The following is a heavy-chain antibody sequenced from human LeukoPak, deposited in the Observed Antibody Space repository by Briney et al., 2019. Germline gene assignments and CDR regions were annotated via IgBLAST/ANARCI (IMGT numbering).Heavy chain of an antibody. D-gene: IGHD3-16*02. Sequence: ASVKVSCKASGYTFTGYYMHWVRQAPGQGLEWMGWINPNSGGTNYAQKFQGRVTMTRDTSISTAYMELSRLRSDDMAVYYCTIMITFGGVIVSDYWGQGTLVTVSS. V-gene: IGHV1-2*02. CDR2: INPNSGGT. J-gene: IGHJ4*02. CDR3: TIMITFGGVIVSDY. CDR1: GYTFTGYY.